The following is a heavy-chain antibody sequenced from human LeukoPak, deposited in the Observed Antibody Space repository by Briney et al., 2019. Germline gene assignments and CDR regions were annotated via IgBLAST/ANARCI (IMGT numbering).Heavy chain of an antibody. J-gene: IGHJ6*03. CDR3: ARRTVGYCSGGSCYRSRDYYYYYMDV. CDR1: GYTFTSYG. Sequence: ASVTVSCKASGYTFTSYGISWVRQAPGQGLEWMGWISAYNGNTNYAQKLQGRVTMTTDTSTSTAYMELRSLRSDDTAAYYCARRTVGYCSGGSCYRSRDYYYYYMDVWGQGTLVTVSS. D-gene: IGHD2-15*01. V-gene: IGHV1-18*01. CDR2: ISAYNGNT.